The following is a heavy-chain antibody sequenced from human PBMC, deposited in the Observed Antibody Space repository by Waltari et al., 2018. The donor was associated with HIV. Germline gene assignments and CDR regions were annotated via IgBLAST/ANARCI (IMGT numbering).Heavy chain of an antibody. D-gene: IGHD2-8*01. J-gene: IGHJ5*02. CDR1: GFTFSSYG. CDR2: ISYDGSNK. CDR3: AKGTNGVLNWFDP. V-gene: IGHV3-30*18. Sequence: QVQLVESGGGVVQPGRSLRLSCAASGFTFSSYGMHWVRQAPGKGLEWVAVISYDGSNKYYADSVKGRFTISRDNSKNTLYLQMNSLRAEDTAVYYCAKGTNGVLNWFDPWGQGTLVTVSS.